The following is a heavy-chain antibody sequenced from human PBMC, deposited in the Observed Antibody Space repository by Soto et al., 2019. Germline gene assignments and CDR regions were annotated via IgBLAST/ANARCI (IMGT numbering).Heavy chain of an antibody. CDR1: GFTFSSYA. Sequence: GGSLRLSCAASGFTFSSYAMSWVRQAPGKGLEWVSAISGSGGSTYYADSVKGRFTISRDNSKNTLYLQMTSLRAEDTAVYYCATRDYDILTGYYTWFDPWGQGTLVTVSS. J-gene: IGHJ5*02. CDR3: ATRDYDILTGYYTWFDP. V-gene: IGHV3-23*01. D-gene: IGHD3-9*01. CDR2: ISGSGGST.